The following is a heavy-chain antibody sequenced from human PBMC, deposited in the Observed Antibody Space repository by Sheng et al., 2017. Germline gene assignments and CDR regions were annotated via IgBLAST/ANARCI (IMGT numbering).Heavy chain of an antibody. Sequence: QVQLVESGGGVVQPGRSLRLSCAASGFTFSSYGMHWVRQAPGKGLEWVAVIWYDGSNKYYADSVKGRFTISRDNSKNTLYLQMNSLRAEDTAVYYCARVGSGHSDLDAFDIWGQGTMVTVSS. J-gene: IGHJ3*02. D-gene: IGHD3-3*01. CDR3: ARVGSGHSDLDAFDI. CDR2: IWYDGSNK. CDR1: GFTFSSYG. V-gene: IGHV3-33*01.